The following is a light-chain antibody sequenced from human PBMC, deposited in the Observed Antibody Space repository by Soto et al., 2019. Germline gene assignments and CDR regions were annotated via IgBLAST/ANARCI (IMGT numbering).Light chain of an antibody. CDR3: QVSAFLLYS. CDR1: QSVNTN. Sequence: ERATLSCRAGQSVNTNLAWYQQNPGQAPRLLIYGASTRATGIPARFSGSGSGTDFTLTLFCFQAEDCIRYCCQVSAFLLYS. J-gene: IGKJ2*03. V-gene: IGKV3-15*01. CDR2: GAS.